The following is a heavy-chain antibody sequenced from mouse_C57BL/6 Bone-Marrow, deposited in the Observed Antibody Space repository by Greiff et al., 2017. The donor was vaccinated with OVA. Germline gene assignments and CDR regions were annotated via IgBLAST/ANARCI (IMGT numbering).Heavy chain of an antibody. Sequence: VQLQQSGAELVRPGASVKLSCTASGFNIKDDSMHWVKQRPEQGLEWIGWIDPENGDTEYASKFQGKATITADTSSNTAYLQLSSLTSEDTAVYYCTTRGYSNYAMDYWGQGTSVTVSA. D-gene: IGHD2-5*01. CDR2: IDPENGDT. J-gene: IGHJ4*01. CDR3: TTRGYSNYAMDY. V-gene: IGHV14-4*01. CDR1: GFNIKDDS.